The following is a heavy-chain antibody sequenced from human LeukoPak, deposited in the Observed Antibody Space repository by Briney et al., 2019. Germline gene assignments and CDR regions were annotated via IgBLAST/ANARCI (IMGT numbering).Heavy chain of an antibody. CDR1: GFTFSSYA. J-gene: IGHJ4*02. V-gene: IGHV3-30*04. CDR2: ISYDGSNK. Sequence: GGSLRLSCAASGFTFSSYAMHWVRQAPGKGLEWVAVISYDGSNKYYADSVKGRFTISRDNSKNTLYLQMNSLRAEDTAVYYCARERATYCSGGSCYSAAFDYWGQGTLVTVSS. D-gene: IGHD2-15*01. CDR3: ARERATYCSGGSCYSAAFDY.